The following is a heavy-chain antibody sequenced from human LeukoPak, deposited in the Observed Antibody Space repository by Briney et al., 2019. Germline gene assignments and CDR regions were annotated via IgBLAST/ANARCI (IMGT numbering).Heavy chain of an antibody. CDR3: ARDRRDFWSGYYRSYYFDY. CDR1: GGTFSSYA. Sequence: SVKVSCKAPGGTFSSYAISWVRQAPGQGLEWMGGIIPIFGTANYAQKFQGRVTITADESTSTAYMELSSLRSEDTAVYYCARDRRDFWSGYYRSYYFDYWGQGTLVTVSS. V-gene: IGHV1-69*13. D-gene: IGHD3-3*01. CDR2: IIPIFGTA. J-gene: IGHJ4*02.